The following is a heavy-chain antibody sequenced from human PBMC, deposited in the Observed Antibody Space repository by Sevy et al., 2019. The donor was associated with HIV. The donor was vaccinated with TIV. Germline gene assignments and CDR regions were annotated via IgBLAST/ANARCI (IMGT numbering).Heavy chain of an antibody. V-gene: IGHV3-48*02. J-gene: IGHJ4*02. D-gene: IGHD3-22*01. Sequence: GGSLRLSCVASGFTFSTYSMNWVRQAPGKGLEWVSYISSSSTTIYYAGSVRDRFSISRDNAKNSLYLRMNSLRDEDTAVYYCAREGNYYDRSGYQYYFDYWGQGTPVTVSS. CDR3: AREGNYYDRSGYQYYFDY. CDR1: GFTFSTYS. CDR2: ISSSSTTI.